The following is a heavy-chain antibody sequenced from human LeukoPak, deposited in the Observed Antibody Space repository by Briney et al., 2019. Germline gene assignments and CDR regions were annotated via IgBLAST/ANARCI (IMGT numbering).Heavy chain of an antibody. J-gene: IGHJ5*02. Sequence: ASETLSLTCTVSGGSISSYYWSWIRQPPGKGLEWIGYIYYSGSTNYNPSLKGRVTISVDTSKNQFSLKLSSVTAADTAVYYCARTLGYCSSTSCWFDPWGQGTLVTVSS. CDR2: IYYSGST. D-gene: IGHD2-2*01. V-gene: IGHV4-59*08. CDR3: ARTLGYCSSTSCWFDP. CDR1: GGSISSYY.